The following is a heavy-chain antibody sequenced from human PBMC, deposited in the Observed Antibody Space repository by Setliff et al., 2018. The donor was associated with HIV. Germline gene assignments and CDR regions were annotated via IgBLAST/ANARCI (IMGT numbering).Heavy chain of an antibody. CDR1: GFTFSGHW. Sequence: GESLKISCVASGFTFSGHWMHWVRQDPGKGLVWVSRIKGDGSSTAYADSVKGRFTISRDNAKNTLYLQMNSLKTEDTAVYYCTTDLGGSYHGWNYWGQGTLVTVSS. CDR2: IKGDGSST. D-gene: IGHD1-26*01. V-gene: IGHV3-74*01. CDR3: TTDLGGSYHGWNY. J-gene: IGHJ4*02.